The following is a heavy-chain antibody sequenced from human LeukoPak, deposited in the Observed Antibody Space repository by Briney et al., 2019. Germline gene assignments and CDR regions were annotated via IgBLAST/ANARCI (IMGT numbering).Heavy chain of an antibody. CDR2: IYYSGST. J-gene: IGHJ5*02. D-gene: IGHD2-15*01. CDR3: ARAPPRVVVVAAGSYNWFDP. Sequence: SETLSLTCTVSGGSISSSSYYWGWIRQPPGKGLEWIGSIYYSGSTYYNPSLKSRVTISVDTSKNQFSLKLSSVTAADTAVYYCARAPPRVVVVAAGSYNWFDPWGQGTLVTVSS. V-gene: IGHV4-39*07. CDR1: GGSISSSSYY.